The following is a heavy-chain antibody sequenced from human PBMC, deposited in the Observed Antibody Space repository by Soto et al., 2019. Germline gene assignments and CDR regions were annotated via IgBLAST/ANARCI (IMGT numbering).Heavy chain of an antibody. CDR2: IYYSGST. V-gene: IGHV4-61*01. D-gene: IGHD1-1*01. Sequence: QVQLQESGPGLVKPSETLSLTCTVSGGSVSSGSYYWSWIRQPPGKGLEWIGYIYYSGSTNYNPPLTSRATMPVDTSKNQFSLKLSSVTAADTAVYYCARNDGGSHYYYHGMDVWGQGTTVTVSS. J-gene: IGHJ6*02. CDR3: ARNDGGSHYYYHGMDV. CDR1: GGSVSSGSYY.